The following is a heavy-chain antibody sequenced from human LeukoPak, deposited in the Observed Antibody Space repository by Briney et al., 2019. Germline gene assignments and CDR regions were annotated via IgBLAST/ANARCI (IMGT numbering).Heavy chain of an antibody. CDR1: GGSMTNHY. J-gene: IGHJ3*02. V-gene: IGHV4-59*08. CDR2: VYYSGST. CDR3: ARHAYCGGDCFGGAFEI. D-gene: IGHD2-21*02. Sequence: SETLSLTCTVSGGSMTNHYWTWIRQPAGRGLEWIGYVYYSGSTSYNPSLKSRVTISLDTSKHQFSLKLNSVTAADTAVYYCARHAYCGGDCFGGAFEIWGQGTMVTVSS.